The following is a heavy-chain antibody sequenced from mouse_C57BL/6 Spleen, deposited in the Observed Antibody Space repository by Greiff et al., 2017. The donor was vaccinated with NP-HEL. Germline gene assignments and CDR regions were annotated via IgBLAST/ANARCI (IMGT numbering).Heavy chain of an antibody. Sequence: QVQLQQSGPELVRPGSSVKLSCKASGYTFTSYWMHWVKQRPIQGLEWIGNIDPSDSETHYNQKFKDKATLTVDKSSSTAYMQLSSLTSEDSAVYYCARDYYGNYYAMDYWGQGTSVTVSS. CDR3: ARDYYGNYYAMDY. J-gene: IGHJ4*01. D-gene: IGHD2-1*01. CDR2: IDPSDSET. V-gene: IGHV1-52*01. CDR1: GYTFTSYW.